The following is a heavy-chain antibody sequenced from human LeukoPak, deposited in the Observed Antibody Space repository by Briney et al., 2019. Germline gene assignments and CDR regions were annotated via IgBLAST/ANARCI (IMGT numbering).Heavy chain of an antibody. D-gene: IGHD3-16*01. J-gene: IGHJ3*01. CDR1: GDSISGTYY. Sequence: PSETLSLTCTVSGDSISGTYYWSWIRPPPGKGLEWISYIYHTGTTDSNPSLKSRVTISLDTSKNQFSLKMSSVTAADTAVYYCARRWVYDKRAFDAWGQGTMVTVSS. CDR3: ARRWVYDKRAFDA. CDR2: IYHTGTT. V-gene: IGHV4-59*08.